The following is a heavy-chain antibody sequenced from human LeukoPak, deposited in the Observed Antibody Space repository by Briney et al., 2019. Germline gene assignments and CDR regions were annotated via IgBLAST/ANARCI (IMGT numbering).Heavy chain of an antibody. CDR1: GFTFSSYG. Sequence: PGGSLRLSCAASGFTFSSYGMHWVRQAPGKGLEWVAVIWYDGSNKYYADSVKGRFTISRDNSKNTLYLQMNSLRAEDTAVYYCARDPFSPGSYWADDAFDIWGQGTMVTVSS. CDR3: ARDPFSPGSYWADDAFDI. J-gene: IGHJ3*02. V-gene: IGHV3-33*01. D-gene: IGHD1-26*01. CDR2: IWYDGSNK.